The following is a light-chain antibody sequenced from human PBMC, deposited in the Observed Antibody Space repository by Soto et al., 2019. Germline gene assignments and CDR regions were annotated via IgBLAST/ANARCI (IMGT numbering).Light chain of an antibody. Sequence: DVVMTQTPLSLSVAPGQPASISCKSSQSLLHITGETFLFWYLQKPGQSPQLLIYEVSTRVSGGPDRFSGSGSGTDFTLEISRVETDDVGIYYCMRSTQLPPTFGQGTRLG. CDR3: MRSTQLPPT. V-gene: IGKV2D-29*02. J-gene: IGKJ5*01. CDR1: QSLLHITGETF. CDR2: EVS.